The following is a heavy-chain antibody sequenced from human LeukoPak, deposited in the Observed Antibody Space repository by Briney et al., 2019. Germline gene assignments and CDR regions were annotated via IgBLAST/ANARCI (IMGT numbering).Heavy chain of an antibody. D-gene: IGHD3-22*01. CDR3: ARVYYYEGPHAFDI. J-gene: IGHJ3*02. CDR2: IKQDGSEK. V-gene: IGHV3-7*01. CDR1: GFTFSSYG. Sequence: PGGSLRLSCAASGFTFSSYGMHWVRQAPGKGLEWVANIKQDGSEKYYVDSVKGRFTISRDNAKNSLYLQMNSLRAEDTAVYYCARVYYYEGPHAFDIWGQGTMVTVSS.